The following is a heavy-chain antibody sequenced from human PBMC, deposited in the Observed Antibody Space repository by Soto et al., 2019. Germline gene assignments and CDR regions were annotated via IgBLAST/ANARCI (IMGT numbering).Heavy chain of an antibody. CDR3: ARVEYSSSSEDYYFDY. CDR2: IYYSGST. V-gene: IGHV4-59*01. CDR1: GGSISSYY. D-gene: IGHD6-6*01. J-gene: IGHJ4*01. Sequence: PSVTLSLTCTVSGGSISSYYWSWIRQPPGKGLEWIGYIYYSGSTNYNPSLKSRVTISVDTSKNQFSLKLSSVAAADTAVYYCARVEYSSSSEDYYFDYWGHGTLVTVSS.